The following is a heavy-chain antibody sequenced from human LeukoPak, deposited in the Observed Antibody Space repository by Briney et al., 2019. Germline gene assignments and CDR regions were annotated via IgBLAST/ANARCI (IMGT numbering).Heavy chain of an antibody. CDR3: ARASFWSGYSGYFDY. CDR1: GYTFTGLGLY. D-gene: IGHD3-3*01. J-gene: IGHJ4*02. CDR2: INPRSGGT. Sequence: GASVKVSCKTSGYTFTGLGLYIHWVRQAPGQGLEWMGWINPRSGGTNYAQKFQGRVTMTRDTSISTAYMELSRLTSDDTAVYYCARASFWSGYSGYFDYWGQGTLVTVSS. V-gene: IGHV1-2*02.